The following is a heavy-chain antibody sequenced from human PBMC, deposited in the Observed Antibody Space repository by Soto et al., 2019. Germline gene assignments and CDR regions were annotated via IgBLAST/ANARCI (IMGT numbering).Heavy chain of an antibody. V-gene: IGHV4-39*01. CDR3: ARLDSSSWATLDY. Sequence: SETLSLTCTVSGGSISSSSYYWGWIRQPPGKGLEWIGSIYYSGSTYYNPSLKSRVTISVETSKNQFSLKLSSVTAADTAVYYCARLDSSSWATLDYWGQGTLVTVSS. D-gene: IGHD6-13*01. J-gene: IGHJ4*02. CDR2: IYYSGST. CDR1: GGSISSSSYY.